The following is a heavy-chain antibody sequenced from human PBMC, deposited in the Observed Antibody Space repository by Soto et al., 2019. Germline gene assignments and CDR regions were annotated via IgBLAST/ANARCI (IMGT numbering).Heavy chain of an antibody. V-gene: IGHV3-21*01. CDR1: GFTFSSYS. CDR3: AREREWEPHPPLDY. CDR2: ISSSSSYI. D-gene: IGHD1-26*01. J-gene: IGHJ4*02. Sequence: GGSLRLSCAASGFTFSSYSMNWVRQAPGKGLEWVSSISSSSSYIYYADSVKGRFTISRDNAKNSLYLQMNSLRAEDTAVYYCAREREWEPHPPLDYWGQGTLVTVSS.